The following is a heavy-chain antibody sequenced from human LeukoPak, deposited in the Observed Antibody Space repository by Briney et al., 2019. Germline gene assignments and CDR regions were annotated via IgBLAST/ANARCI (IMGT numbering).Heavy chain of an antibody. CDR1: GGSFSGYY. CDR2: INHSGST. V-gene: IGHV4-34*01. CDR3: TRVGPNWNNFDY. J-gene: IGHJ4*02. D-gene: IGHD1/OR15-1a*01. Sequence: SETLSLTCAVYGGSFSGYYWSWIRQPPGKGLEWIGEINHSGSTNYNPSLKSRVTISVDTSKNQFSLKLSSVTAADTAIYYCTRVGPNWNNFDYWGQGALVTVSS.